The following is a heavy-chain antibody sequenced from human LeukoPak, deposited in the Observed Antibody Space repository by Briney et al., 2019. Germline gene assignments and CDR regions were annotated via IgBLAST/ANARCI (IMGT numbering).Heavy chain of an antibody. J-gene: IGHJ6*02. V-gene: IGHV3-21*01. Sequence: PGGSLRLSCAASGFTFSSYSMNWVRQPPVKGPEWVSSISSSSSYIYYAHPVNARFSIPRDNAKNSLYLQMNSLRAEDTAVYYCARDLDIVVVPAAIFYYYYYGMDVWGQGTTVTVSS. CDR1: GFTFSSYS. CDR3: ARDLDIVVVPAAIFYYYYYGMDV. CDR2: ISSSSSYI. D-gene: IGHD2-2*03.